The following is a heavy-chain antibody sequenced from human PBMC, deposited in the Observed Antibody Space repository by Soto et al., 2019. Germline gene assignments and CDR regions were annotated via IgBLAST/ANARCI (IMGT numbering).Heavy chain of an antibody. V-gene: IGHV3-7*01. D-gene: IGHD2-8*01. Sequence: EVQLVESGRGLVRPGGSLRLSCAASAFTFENYWMTWVRLSLGKGLEWVANIKDDGSRGNYADSVKGRFTVSRDNAKNLLYLQMNNLRAEDTAVYYCVRDSGYETDGVWYDALDKWGQGTMVTVSS. CDR2: IKDDGSRG. CDR1: AFTFENYW. CDR3: VRDSGYETDGVWYDALDK. J-gene: IGHJ3*02.